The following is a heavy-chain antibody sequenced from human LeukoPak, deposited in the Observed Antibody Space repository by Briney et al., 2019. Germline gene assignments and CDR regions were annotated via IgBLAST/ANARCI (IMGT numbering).Heavy chain of an antibody. J-gene: IGHJ4*02. D-gene: IGHD5-12*01. CDR3: AKSRRSNTYDSPFDS. Sequence: PGGSLRLSCAASGFPFSSCAMSWVRQAPGKGLEWVSLIKASGGDTYFADSVKGRFTISRDNSKNTLYLQAESLRAEDTAVYYCAKSRRSNTYDSPFDSWGQGTLVTVSS. V-gene: IGHV3-23*01. CDR1: GFPFSSCA. CDR2: IKASGGDT.